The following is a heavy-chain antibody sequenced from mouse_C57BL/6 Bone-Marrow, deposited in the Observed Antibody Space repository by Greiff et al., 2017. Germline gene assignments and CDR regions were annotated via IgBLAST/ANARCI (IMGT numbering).Heavy chain of an antibody. D-gene: IGHD1-1*01. J-gene: IGHJ4*01. Sequence: VQLQQSGAELARPGASVKLSCTASGFNIKDDYMHWVKQRPEQGLEWIGWIDPENGDTEYASKFQGKATITADTSSNTAYLQLSSLTSEDTAVYYCTLLLEDYWGQGTSVTVSS. V-gene: IGHV14-4*01. CDR1: GFNIKDDY. CDR3: TLLLEDY. CDR2: IDPENGDT.